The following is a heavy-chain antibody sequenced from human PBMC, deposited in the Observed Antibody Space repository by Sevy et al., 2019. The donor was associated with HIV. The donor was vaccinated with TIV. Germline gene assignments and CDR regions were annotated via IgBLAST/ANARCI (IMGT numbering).Heavy chain of an antibody. V-gene: IGHV4-31*03. CDR2: ISYSERT. J-gene: IGHJ3*02. CDR3: ARANAYLASDAFDI. CDR1: GDSISSLNYY. D-gene: IGHD1-26*01. Sequence: SETLSLTCTVSGDSISSLNYYWSWIRQHPGKGLEWIGYISYSERTYYNPSLKSRVTISVDTSKNQFSLKLSSVTAAVSAVFYCARANAYLASDAFDIWGQGTLVTVSS.